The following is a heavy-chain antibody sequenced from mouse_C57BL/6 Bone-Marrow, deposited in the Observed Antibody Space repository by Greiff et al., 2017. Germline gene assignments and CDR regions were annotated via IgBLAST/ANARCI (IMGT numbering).Heavy chain of an antibody. Sequence: EVMLVESGGGLVKPGGSLKLSCAASGFTFSDYGMHWVRQAPEKGLEWVAYISSGSSTIFYADTMKGRFTISSDNAKNTMFLQMTSLRSEDTAMYYCSRGYYVDYWGQGTTLTVSS. CDR3: SRGYYVDY. V-gene: IGHV5-17*01. J-gene: IGHJ2*01. CDR2: ISSGSSTI. CDR1: GFTFSDYG.